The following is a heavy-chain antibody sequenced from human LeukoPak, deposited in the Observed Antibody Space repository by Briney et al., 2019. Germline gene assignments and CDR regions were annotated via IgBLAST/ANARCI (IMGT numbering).Heavy chain of an antibody. CDR3: AKGGPRLQTLYYYYYMDV. J-gene: IGHJ6*03. Sequence: RSGGSLRLSCAASGFTFSSYAMTWVRQAPGKGLEWVSSMSGGGGTSTYYADSVKGRFTISRDNSKNTLYLQMNSLRAEDTAVYYCAKGGPRLQTLYYYYYMDVWGKGTTVTVSS. CDR2: MSGGGGTST. CDR1: GFTFSSYA. V-gene: IGHV3-23*01. D-gene: IGHD4-11*01.